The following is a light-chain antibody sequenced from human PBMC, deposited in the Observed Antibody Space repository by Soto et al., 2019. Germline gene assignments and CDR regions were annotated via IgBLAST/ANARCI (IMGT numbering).Light chain of an antibody. V-gene: IGLV2-23*01. J-gene: IGLJ2*01. CDR2: EGS. CDR3: CSYAGSRVV. CDR1: SSDVGSYDV. Sequence: QSALTQPASVSGSPGQSITISCTGTSSDVGSYDVVSWYQQYPGKAPRLIIYEGSERPSGVSNRFSGSKSGNSASVTISGRQAEDEAEYYCCSYAGSRVVFGGGTKLTVL.